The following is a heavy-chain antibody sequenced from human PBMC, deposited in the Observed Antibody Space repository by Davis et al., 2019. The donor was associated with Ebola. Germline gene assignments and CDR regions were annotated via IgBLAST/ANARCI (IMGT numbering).Heavy chain of an antibody. CDR1: GNTISTYT. CDR2: MNPNSGNT. Sequence: ASVKVSCKASGNTISTYTIDWVRQATGQGLEWMGWMNPNSGNTNYAQNVQGRVTMTSDTATTTAYMEVGSLRSDDTAVYYCAGGFGDVDSFDLWGQGTMVTVSS. CDR3: AGGFGDVDSFDL. V-gene: IGHV1-18*01. D-gene: IGHD3-10*01. J-gene: IGHJ3*01.